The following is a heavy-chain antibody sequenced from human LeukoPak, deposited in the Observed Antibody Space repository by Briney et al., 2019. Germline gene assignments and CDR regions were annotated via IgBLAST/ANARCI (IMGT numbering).Heavy chain of an antibody. Sequence: SETLSLTCAVYGGSFSDYYWTWIRQPPGKGLEWIGEINLSGSTNYNPSLKSRVTISVDTSKNQFSLRLDSVTAADTAVCYCARATFGVVMRYYFDYWGQGTLVTVSS. D-gene: IGHD3-3*01. CDR1: GGSFSDYY. V-gene: IGHV4-34*01. CDR2: INLSGST. CDR3: ARATFGVVMRYYFDY. J-gene: IGHJ4*02.